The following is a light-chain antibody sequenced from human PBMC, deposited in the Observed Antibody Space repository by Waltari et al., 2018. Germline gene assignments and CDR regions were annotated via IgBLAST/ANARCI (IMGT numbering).Light chain of an antibody. CDR1: ESINSW. V-gene: IGKV1-5*03. J-gene: IGKJ2*01. CDR2: KAS. Sequence: DIQMTQSPSTLSASVGDKVTITCRASESINSWLAWYQQTPGKAPKVLIYKASTLESGVPSRFSGSASETEFTLTISSLQPDDFATYYCLQYNTYPYTFGQGTKLEIK. CDR3: LQYNTYPYT.